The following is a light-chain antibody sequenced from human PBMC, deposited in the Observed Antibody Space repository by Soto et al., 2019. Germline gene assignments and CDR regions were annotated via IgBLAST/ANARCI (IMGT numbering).Light chain of an antibody. CDR2: DVD. CDR1: NSDIGAYNH. V-gene: IGLV2-11*01. Sequence: QSALTQPRSVSGSPGQSVTISCTGTNSDIGAYNHVSWYQQHPGKAPKLMINDVDKRPSGVPDRFSGSKSGNTASLTISGLQADDEAYYYCFSYAGGSTLIFGGGTKVTVL. CDR3: FSYAGGSTLI. J-gene: IGLJ2*01.